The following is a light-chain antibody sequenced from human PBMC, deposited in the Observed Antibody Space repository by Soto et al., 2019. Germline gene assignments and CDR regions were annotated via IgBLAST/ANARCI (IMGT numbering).Light chain of an antibody. J-gene: IGKJ3*01. V-gene: IGKV1-13*02. CDR2: DAS. Sequence: AIQLTQSPSSLSASVGDRVTITCRASQGISSALAWYQQKPGKVPKLLIYDASSLESGVPSRFSGSGSGTDFPLTTSSPQPEDFATYYCQQFNTYPRTFGPGTTVDI. CDR1: QGISSA. CDR3: QQFNTYPRT.